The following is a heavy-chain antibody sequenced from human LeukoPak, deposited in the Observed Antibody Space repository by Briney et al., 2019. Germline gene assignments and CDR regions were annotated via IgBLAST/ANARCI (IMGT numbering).Heavy chain of an antibody. D-gene: IGHD2-15*01. CDR2: ITSGGDTI. Sequence: PGGSLRLSCAASGFTFRSYAMNWVRQAPGKGLEWVSYITSGGDTISYADSVKGRFTISRDDAQNSLFLQMNSLRAEDTAVYYRARDEYTTPTATFYYGMDVWGQGTTVTVSS. CDR1: GFTFRSYA. CDR3: ARDEYTTPTATFYYGMDV. J-gene: IGHJ6*02. V-gene: IGHV3-48*01.